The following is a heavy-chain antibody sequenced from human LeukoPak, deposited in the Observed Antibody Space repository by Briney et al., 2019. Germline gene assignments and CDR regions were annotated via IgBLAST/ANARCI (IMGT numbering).Heavy chain of an antibody. CDR3: ARMGIAAAGVDY. CDR1: GFTFSSYA. Sequence: GGSLRLSCAASGFTFSSYAMSWVRQAPGKGLEWVSAISGSGGSIYYADSVKGRFTISRDNAKNSLYLQIDSLTAEDTAVYYCARMGIAAAGVDYWGQGTLVTVSS. J-gene: IGHJ4*02. CDR2: ISGSGGSI. D-gene: IGHD6-13*01. V-gene: IGHV3-23*01.